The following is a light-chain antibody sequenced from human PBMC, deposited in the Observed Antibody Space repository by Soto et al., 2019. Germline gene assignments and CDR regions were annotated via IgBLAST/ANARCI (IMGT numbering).Light chain of an antibody. J-gene: IGKJ3*01. CDR3: QQYIFYPVT. Sequence: DIQMTQSPSSLSASVGDRVTITCRASQDIGNSFDWIKQKPGTGPKSLFSGAPSLQSGVPSQFSGSGSGRDFNVTIISLQPQDFGRYYGQQYIFYPVTFSPGTKVAIK. CDR2: GAP. CDR1: QDIGNS. V-gene: IGKV1-16*02.